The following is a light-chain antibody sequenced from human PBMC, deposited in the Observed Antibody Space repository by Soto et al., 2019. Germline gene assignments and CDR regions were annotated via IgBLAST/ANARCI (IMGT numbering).Light chain of an antibody. CDR3: QHYSDCSWT. V-gene: IGKV1-5*03. J-gene: IGKJ1*01. CDR2: KTS. Sequence: DIHMTQSPSTLSASVGDRVTITCRASQSISIWLAWYQQKPGKAPNLLIYKTSSLESGVPSRFSGSGSGTEFTLTISSLQPDDFATYYCQHYSDCSWTFGQGTKVEIK. CDR1: QSISIW.